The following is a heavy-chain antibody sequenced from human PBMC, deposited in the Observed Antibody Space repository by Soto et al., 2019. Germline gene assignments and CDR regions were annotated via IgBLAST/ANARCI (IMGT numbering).Heavy chain of an antibody. D-gene: IGHD3-10*01. CDR2: ISNDGSNK. V-gene: IGHV3-30*03. CDR3: ARAPYYYGSGPGGNGMDV. CDR1: GFSFSTYG. Sequence: GGSLRLSCAASGFSFSTYGMHWVRQAPGKGLEWVAFISNDGSNKYYADSVKGRFTISRDNSKNTLYLQMNSLRAEDTAVYYCARAPYYYGSGPGGNGMDVWGQGTTVTVSS. J-gene: IGHJ6*02.